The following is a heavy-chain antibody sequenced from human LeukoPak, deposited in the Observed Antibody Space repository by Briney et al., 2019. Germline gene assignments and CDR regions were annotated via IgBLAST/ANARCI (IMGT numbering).Heavy chain of an antibody. CDR3: ARDMNGSGSYYIPDFDY. D-gene: IGHD3-10*01. CDR1: GFTFSSYW. J-gene: IGHJ4*02. V-gene: IGHV3-7*01. CDR2: IKQDGSEK. Sequence: GGSLRLSCAASGFTFSSYWMSWVRQAPGKGLEWVANIKQDGSEKYYVDSVKGRFTISRDNAKNSLYLQMNSLRAEDTAVYYCARDMNGSGSYYIPDFDYWGQGTLVTVSS.